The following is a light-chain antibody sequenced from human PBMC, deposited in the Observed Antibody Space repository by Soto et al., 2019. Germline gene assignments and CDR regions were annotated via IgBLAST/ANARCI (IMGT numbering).Light chain of an antibody. CDR1: SSDVGGYDY. CDR3: CLYIGATTYV. CDR2: EVT. Sequence: QSALTQPPSASGSPGQSVTISCTGTSSDVGGYDYVSWYQQHPGKAPKLMIYEVTIRPSGVSDRFSGSKSGNTASLTISGLQADDEADYYCCLYIGATTYVFGTGTKLTVL. J-gene: IGLJ1*01. V-gene: IGLV2-8*01.